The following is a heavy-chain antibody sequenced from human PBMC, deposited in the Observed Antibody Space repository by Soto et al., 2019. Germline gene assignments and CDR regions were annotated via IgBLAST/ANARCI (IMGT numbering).Heavy chain of an antibody. CDR2: ISWDGDST. Sequence: GESLRLSCAASGFNFDDYAMHWVRQAPGKGLEWVSLISWDGDSTYYADSVKGRFTISRDNSKNSLYLQMKSLGAEVTALYYCAKGPNRSTMITFGGVTGPFDYWGQGSLVTVSS. D-gene: IGHD3-16*01. J-gene: IGHJ4*02. CDR3: AKGPNRSTMITFGGVTGPFDY. V-gene: IGHV3-43D*04. CDR1: GFNFDDYA.